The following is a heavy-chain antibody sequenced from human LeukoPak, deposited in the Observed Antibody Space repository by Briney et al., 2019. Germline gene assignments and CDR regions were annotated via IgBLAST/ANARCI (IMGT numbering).Heavy chain of an antibody. J-gene: IGHJ6*04. CDR2: ITCSGGSQ. Sequence: GGSLRLSCTASGFTFNNYAMRWVRQAPGKGLEWVSAITCSGGSQYYADSVKGRFTISRDNSKNTLYLQMNSLRAEDTAVYYCVKRRGLEANYCCYRDVWGKGTTVTVSS. CDR1: GFTFNNYA. V-gene: IGHV3-23*01. D-gene: IGHD1-1*01. CDR3: VKRRGLEANYCCYRDV.